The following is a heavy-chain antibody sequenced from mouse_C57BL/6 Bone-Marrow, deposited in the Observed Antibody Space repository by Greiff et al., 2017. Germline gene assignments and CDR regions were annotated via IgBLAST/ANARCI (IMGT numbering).Heavy chain of an antibody. CDR2: ISSGGDYI. D-gene: IGHD2-4*01. CDR3: TRNYYDYDGAYYFDY. Sequence: EVQRVESGEGLVKPGGSLKLSCAASGFTFSSYAMSWVRQTPETRLEWVAYISSGGDYIYYADTVKGRFTISRDNARNTLYLQMSSLKSEDTAMYCCTRNYYDYDGAYYFDYWGQGTTLTVSS. V-gene: IGHV5-9-1*02. CDR1: GFTFSSYA. J-gene: IGHJ2*01.